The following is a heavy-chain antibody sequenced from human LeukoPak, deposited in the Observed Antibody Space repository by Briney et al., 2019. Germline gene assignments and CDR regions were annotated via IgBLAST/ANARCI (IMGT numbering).Heavy chain of an antibody. D-gene: IGHD6-13*01. CDR3: AKRLDSSSSWYYFDY. Sequence: GGSLRLSCAASGFTFSNYAMNWVRRAPGKGLEWVPTITYSGGNIYYADSMKGRFTISRDNSKNTLYLQMSSLRAEDTALYYCAKRLDSSSSWYYFDYWGQGTLVTVSS. CDR2: ITYSGGNI. CDR1: GFTFSNYA. J-gene: IGHJ4*02. V-gene: IGHV3-23*01.